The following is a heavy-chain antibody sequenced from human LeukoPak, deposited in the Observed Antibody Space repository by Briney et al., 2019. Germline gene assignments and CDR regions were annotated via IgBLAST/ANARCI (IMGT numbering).Heavy chain of an antibody. CDR1: GYTFTSYG. J-gene: IGHJ4*02. CDR2: INPNSGGT. D-gene: IGHD2-21*02. V-gene: IGHV1-2*02. CDR3: ARESYCGGDCYGPPDY. Sequence: ASVKVSCKASGYTFTSYGISWVRQAPGQGLEWMGWINPNSGGTNYAQKFQGRVTMTRDTSISTAYMELSRLRSDDTAVYYCARESYCGGDCYGPPDYWGQGTLVTVSS.